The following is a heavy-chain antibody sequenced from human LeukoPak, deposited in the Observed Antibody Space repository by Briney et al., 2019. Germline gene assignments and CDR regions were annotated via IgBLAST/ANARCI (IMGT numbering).Heavy chain of an antibody. J-gene: IGHJ4*02. CDR2: IYYSGST. CDR1: GGSISSYY. CDR3: ARGGGYGSGSYLFDY. D-gene: IGHD3-10*01. V-gene: IGHV4-59*01. Sequence: SETLSLTCTVSGGSISSYYWSWIRQPPGKGLEWIRYIYYSGSTNYNPSLKSRVTISVDTSKNQFSLKLSSVTAADTAVYYCARGGGYGSGSYLFDYWGQGTLVTVSS.